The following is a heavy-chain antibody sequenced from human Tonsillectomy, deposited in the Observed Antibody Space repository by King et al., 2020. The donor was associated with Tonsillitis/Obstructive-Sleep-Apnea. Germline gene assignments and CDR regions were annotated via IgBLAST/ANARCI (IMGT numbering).Heavy chain of an antibody. CDR2: MNPNSGDT. Sequence: VQLVESGAEVKKPGASVKVSCKPSGYTFSSYDIHWVRQATGQGLEWMGWMNPNSGDTGYAQKFQGRVTMTRNTSISTAYMELSNLRSDDTALYYCVFPHYYYYYLDVWGEGTTVTVSS. J-gene: IGHJ6*03. CDR3: VFPHYYYYYLDV. V-gene: IGHV1-8*01. CDR1: GYTFSSYD.